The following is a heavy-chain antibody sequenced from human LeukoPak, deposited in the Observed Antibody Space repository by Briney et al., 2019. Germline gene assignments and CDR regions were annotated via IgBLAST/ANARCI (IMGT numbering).Heavy chain of an antibody. V-gene: IGHV1-18*01. CDR1: GYTFTSYG. J-gene: IGHJ3*02. CDR2: ISAYNGNT. D-gene: IGHD2-15*01. Sequence: GASVKVSCKASGYTFTSYGISWVRQAPGQGLEWMGWISAYNGNTNYAQKLQGRVTMTTDTSTSTAYMELRSLRSDDTAVYYCARDWRPMAYCSGGSXYNDAFDIWGQGTMVTVSS. CDR3: ARDWRPMAYCSGGSXYNDAFDI.